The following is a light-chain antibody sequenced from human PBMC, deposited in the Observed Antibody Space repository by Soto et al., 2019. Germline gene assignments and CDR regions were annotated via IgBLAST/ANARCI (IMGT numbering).Light chain of an antibody. CDR3: QLYGISPH. CDR1: QSVSSSF. V-gene: IGKV3-20*01. CDR2: SAS. Sequence: EIVLTQSPGTLSLFPGERATLSCRASQSVSSSFFAWYQQKPGQAPRLLVYSASTRATGIPDRFSGSGSGTDFTLTINRLEPEDFAVYYCQLYGISPHFGQGTRLEIK. J-gene: IGKJ5*01.